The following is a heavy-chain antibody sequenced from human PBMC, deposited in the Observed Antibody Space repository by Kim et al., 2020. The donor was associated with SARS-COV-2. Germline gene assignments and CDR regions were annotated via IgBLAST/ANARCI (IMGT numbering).Heavy chain of an antibody. CDR2: INYSGST. CDR1: GGSNSSSSYY. V-gene: IGHV4-39*01. Sequence: SETLSLTCTVYGGSNSSSSYYWGWIRQPPGKGLERIGSINYSGSTYYNPSLKSRVTISVDTSKNQFSLKLSSVTAADTAVYYCARINGDYGDYMDYGMDVWCQGTTVTVSS. CDR3: ARINGDYGDYMDYGMDV. J-gene: IGHJ6*02. D-gene: IGHD4-17*01.